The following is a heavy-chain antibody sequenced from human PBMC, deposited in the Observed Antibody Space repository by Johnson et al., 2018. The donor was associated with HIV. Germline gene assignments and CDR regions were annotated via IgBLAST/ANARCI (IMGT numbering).Heavy chain of an antibody. CDR3: AREFGIAAAGMGAFDI. CDR1: GFTVSSNY. J-gene: IGHJ3*02. V-gene: IGHV3-15*01. CDR2: IKSKTDGGTT. Sequence: EVQLVESGGGLVQPGRSLRLSCAASGFTVSSNYMSWVRQAPGKGLEWVGRIKSKTDGGTTDYAAPVKGRFTISRDNAKNSLYVQMNSLRVEDTAVYYCAREFGIAAAGMGAFDIWGQGTMVNVSS. D-gene: IGHD6-13*01.